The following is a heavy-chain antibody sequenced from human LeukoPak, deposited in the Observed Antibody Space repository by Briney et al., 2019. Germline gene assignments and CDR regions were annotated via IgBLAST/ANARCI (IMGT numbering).Heavy chain of an antibody. CDR1: GFTVSSDY. J-gene: IGHJ4*02. D-gene: IGHD6-19*01. V-gene: IGHV3-23*01. CDR2: ISGSGGST. CDR3: AKSPGYSSGWEFDY. Sequence: PGGSLRLSCAASGFTVSSDYMSWVRQAPGKGLEWVSAISGSGGSTYYADSVKGRFTISRDNSKNTLYLQMNSLRAEDTAVYYCAKSPGYSSGWEFDYWGQGTLVTVSS.